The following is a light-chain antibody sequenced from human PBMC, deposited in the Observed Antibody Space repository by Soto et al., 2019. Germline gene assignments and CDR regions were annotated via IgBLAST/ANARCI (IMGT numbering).Light chain of an antibody. V-gene: IGKV3-20*01. CDR1: QSLTSSY. J-gene: IGKJ2*01. CDR3: QQYENSPPSYT. CDR2: GAS. Sequence: ELVLTQSPGTLSLSPGERATLSCRASQSLTSSYLAWYQQKPGQAPRLLIYGASSRATGTPDRFSGTGSGTDFTLTISRLEPEDFAVYYCQQYENSPPSYTFGQGTKLEIK.